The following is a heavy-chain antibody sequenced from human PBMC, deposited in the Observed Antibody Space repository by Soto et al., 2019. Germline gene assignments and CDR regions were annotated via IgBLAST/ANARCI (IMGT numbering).Heavy chain of an antibody. D-gene: IGHD6-19*01. CDR1: GFTFISYA. V-gene: IGHV3-23*01. CDR3: AKVPLVGQWLVHFEF. J-gene: IGHJ4*02. CDR2: IIGSGCST. Sequence: GGSLRLSCAASGFTFISYAMSGFRQDPGQGLEWLSAIIGSGCSTYYADSLKGRFTISRDNSKNTLYLQMNSLRAEDTAVYYCAKVPLVGQWLVHFEFWGQGTLVTVSS.